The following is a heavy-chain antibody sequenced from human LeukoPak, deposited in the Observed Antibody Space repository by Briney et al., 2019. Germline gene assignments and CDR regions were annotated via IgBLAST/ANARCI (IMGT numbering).Heavy chain of an antibody. CDR2: ISAYNGNT. Sequence: ASVKVSCKASGYTFTSYGISWVRQAPGQGLEWMGWISAYNGNTNYAQKLQGRVTMTTDTSTSTAYMELRSLRSDDTAVYYCARDREDSSSWYPYLRPDYYYYGMDVWGQGTTVTVSS. D-gene: IGHD6-13*01. CDR3: ARDREDSSSWYPYLRPDYYYYGMDV. J-gene: IGHJ6*02. CDR1: GYTFTSYG. V-gene: IGHV1-18*01.